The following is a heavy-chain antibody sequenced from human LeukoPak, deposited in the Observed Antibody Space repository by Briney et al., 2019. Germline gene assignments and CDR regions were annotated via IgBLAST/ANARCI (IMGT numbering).Heavy chain of an antibody. CDR3: ATSTAAAGTD. CDR2: IWYDGSNK. Sequence: GSLRLSCAASGFTFSSYGMHWVRQAPGKGLEWVAVIWYDGSNKYYADSVKGRFTISRDNAQNSLYLQMNSLRAEDTAIYYCATSTAAAGTDWGQGTLVTVSS. V-gene: IGHV3-33*03. D-gene: IGHD6-13*01. CDR1: GFTFSSYG. J-gene: IGHJ4*02.